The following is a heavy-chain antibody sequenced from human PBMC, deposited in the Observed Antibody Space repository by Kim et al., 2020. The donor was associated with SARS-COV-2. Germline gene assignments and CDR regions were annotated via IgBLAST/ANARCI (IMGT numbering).Heavy chain of an antibody. J-gene: IGHJ4*02. CDR1: GFTFSSYG. D-gene: IGHD2-21*02. CDR3: AGSGDYDPFDY. CDR2: IWFDGSKI. Sequence: GGSLRLSCVTSGFTFSSYGMHWVRQAPGKGLEWVALIWFDGSKIYYADSVKGRFTISRDNSKNTLYLQMNSLRVDDTAVYYCAGSGDYDPFDYWGQGTL. V-gene: IGHV3-33*08.